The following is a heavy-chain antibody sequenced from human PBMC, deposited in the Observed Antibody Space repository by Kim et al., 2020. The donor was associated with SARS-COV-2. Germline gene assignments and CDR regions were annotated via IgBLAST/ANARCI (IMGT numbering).Heavy chain of an antibody. D-gene: IGHD6-13*01. Sequence: VTVKRRITIKPDTSKKQFSMQLNSVTPEDTAVYYCAREIIAAAGTIHFDYWGQGTLVTVSS. J-gene: IGHJ4*02. CDR3: AREIIAAAGTIHFDY. V-gene: IGHV6-1*01.